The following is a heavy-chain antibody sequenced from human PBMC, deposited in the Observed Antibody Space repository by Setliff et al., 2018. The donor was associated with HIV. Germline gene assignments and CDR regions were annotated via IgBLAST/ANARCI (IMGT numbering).Heavy chain of an antibody. CDR1: GGSTTSGGYY. CDR3: ARGLVVVTDSDYDTNYYYYYYMDV. D-gene: IGHD5-12*01. Sequence: PSETLSLTCSVSGGSTTSGGYYWSWIRQHPGKGLEYIGYIYYSGSTYYNPSLKSRVTISIDTSKNQLSLKLSSVTAADTAVYYCARGLVVVTDSDYDTNYYYYYYMDVWGKGTTVTVSS. J-gene: IGHJ6*03. V-gene: IGHV4-31*03. CDR2: IYYSGST.